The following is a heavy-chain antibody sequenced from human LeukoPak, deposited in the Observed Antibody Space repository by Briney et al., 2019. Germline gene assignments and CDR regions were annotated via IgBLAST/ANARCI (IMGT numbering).Heavy chain of an antibody. CDR3: ARQISTVTNYDY. J-gene: IGHJ4*02. V-gene: IGHV4-59*07. CDR2: IYYSGST. CDR1: GGPLSRYY. Sequence: SDTLSLTCTVSGGPLSRYYWIWLRQPPGKGLEWIGYIYYSGSTNYNPSLKSRVTISVDTSKNQFSLKLSSVTAADTAVYYCARQISTVTNYDYWGQGTLVTVSS. D-gene: IGHD4-17*01.